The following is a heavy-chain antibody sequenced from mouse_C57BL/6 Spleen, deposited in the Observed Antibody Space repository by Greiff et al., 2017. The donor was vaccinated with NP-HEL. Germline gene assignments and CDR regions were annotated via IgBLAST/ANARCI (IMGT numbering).Heavy chain of an antibody. CDR2: IDPSDSYT. CDR1: GYTFTSYW. Sequence: QVQLQQPGAELVKPGASVKLSCKASGYTFTSYWMQWVKQRPGQGLEWIGEIDPSDSYTNYNQKFKGKATVTVDTSSSTAYMQLSSLTSEDSAVYDCAPTYGSSPWFAYWGQGTLVTVSA. CDR3: APTYGSSPWFAY. D-gene: IGHD1-1*01. V-gene: IGHV1-50*01. J-gene: IGHJ3*01.